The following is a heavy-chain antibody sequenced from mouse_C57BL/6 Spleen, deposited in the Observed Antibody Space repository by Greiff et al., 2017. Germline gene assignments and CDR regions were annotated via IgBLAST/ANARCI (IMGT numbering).Heavy chain of an antibody. J-gene: IGHJ2*01. CDR3: ARRGYYGSFDY. CDR1: GYTFTSYW. CDR2: IDPSDSYT. V-gene: IGHV1-69*01. Sequence: QVQLKQPGAELVMPGASVKLSCKASGYTFTSYWMHWVKQRPGQGLEWIGEIDPSDSYTNYNQKFKGKSTLTVDKSSSTAYMQLSSLTSEDSAVYYCARRGYYGSFDYWGQGTTLTVSS. D-gene: IGHD1-1*01.